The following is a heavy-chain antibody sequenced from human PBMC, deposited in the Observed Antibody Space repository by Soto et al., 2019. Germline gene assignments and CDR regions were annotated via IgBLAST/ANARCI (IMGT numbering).Heavy chain of an antibody. CDR2: SSAYNGNT. J-gene: IGHJ6*02. D-gene: IGHD3-22*01. CDR3: ARGVGYYYDSSGYYYYYYGMDV. Sequence: QVQLVQSGAEVKKPGASVKVSCKASGYTFTSYGISWVRQAPGQGLEWMGWSSAYNGNTNYAQKLQGRVTMTTDTSTSTAYMELRSLRSDDTAVYYCARGVGYYYDSSGYYYYYYGMDVWGQGTTVTVSS. CDR1: GYTFTSYG. V-gene: IGHV1-18*01.